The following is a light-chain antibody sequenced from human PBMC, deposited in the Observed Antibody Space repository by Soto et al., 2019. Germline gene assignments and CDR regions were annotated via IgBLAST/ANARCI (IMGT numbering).Light chain of an antibody. CDR3: MQGAHWPPWT. V-gene: IGKV2-30*01. CDR2: QVS. J-gene: IGKJ1*01. Sequence: DAVMTQSPLSLSVSLGQPASIFCKSSHSLVYSDGNTYLTWFHQRPGQSPRRLIYQVSKRPSGVPDRFSGGGSGSDFTLRISMVEAEDIGTYYFMQGAHWPPWTFGQGTKVEI. CDR1: HSLVYSDGNTY.